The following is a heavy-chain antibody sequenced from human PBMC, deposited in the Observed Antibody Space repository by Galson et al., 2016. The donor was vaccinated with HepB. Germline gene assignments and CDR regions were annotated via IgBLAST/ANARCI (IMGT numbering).Heavy chain of an antibody. D-gene: IGHD2-21*01. CDR1: GFTLTDAW. CDR2: ITSKTDGGKT. CDR3: TTVGAMWYIAY. Sequence: SLRLSCAVSGFTLTDAWMNWVRQAPGVGLEWVGRITSKTDGGKTAYAAPVRGRFTISTDDSKKTVYLQMNSLKPDDTAVYYCTTVGAMWYIAYWGQGTPVTVSS. J-gene: IGHJ4*02. V-gene: IGHV3-15*01.